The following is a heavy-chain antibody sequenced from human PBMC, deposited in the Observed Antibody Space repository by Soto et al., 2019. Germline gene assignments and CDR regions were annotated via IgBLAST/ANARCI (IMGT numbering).Heavy chain of an antibody. Sequence: GGSLRLSCVASGFSFNTFAMVWVRQAPEKGLEWVSAVSGTGASVFYADSVKGRFSISRDNSKNTLYLRMNSLRVEDTAVYYCAKGHLEPRYVHHGVDVWGQGTTVTVSS. CDR1: GFSFNTFA. V-gene: IGHV3-23*01. CDR3: AKGHLEPRYVHHGVDV. D-gene: IGHD1-1*01. J-gene: IGHJ6*02. CDR2: VSGTGASV.